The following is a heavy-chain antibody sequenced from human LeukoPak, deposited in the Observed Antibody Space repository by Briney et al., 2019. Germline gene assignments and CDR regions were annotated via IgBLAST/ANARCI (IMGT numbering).Heavy chain of an antibody. CDR1: GGSVSSADYY. CDR3: ASDKGYSNNYFDY. D-gene: IGHD6-13*01. J-gene: IGHJ4*02. V-gene: IGHV4-61*08. CDR2: IYHTGSN. Sequence: PSETLSLTCTVSGGSVSSADYYWSWIRHPPGKTLEWIGYIYHTGSNNYKYSLKSRVTISLDTSKNRFSLRLTSMTAADTAVYYCASDKGYSNNYFDYWGQGTLVTVSS.